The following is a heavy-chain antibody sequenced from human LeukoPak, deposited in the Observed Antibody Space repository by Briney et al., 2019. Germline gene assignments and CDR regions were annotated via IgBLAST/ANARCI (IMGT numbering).Heavy chain of an antibody. J-gene: IGHJ6*03. CDR2: ISGSGGST. V-gene: IGHV3-23*01. Sequence: GGSLRLSCAASGFTFSSYAMSWVRQAPGKGLEWVSAISGSGGSTYYADFVKGRFTISRDNSKNTLYLQMNSLRAEDTAVYYCAPRAIVVVVAATSAAYYYYYMDVWGKGTTVTVSS. D-gene: IGHD2-15*01. CDR3: APRAIVVVVAATSAAYYYYYMDV. CDR1: GFTFSSYA.